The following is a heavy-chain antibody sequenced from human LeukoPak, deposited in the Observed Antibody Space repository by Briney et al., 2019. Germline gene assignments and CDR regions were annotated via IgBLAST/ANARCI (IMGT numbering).Heavy chain of an antibody. Sequence: GGSLRLSCAASGFTFSSYGMHWVRQAPGKGLEWVTFIRYDGSSKYYTDSVKGRFTISRDNSKNTLYLQMNSLRAEDTAVHYCAKDIVFRSGYYDLLPDYWGQGTLVTVSS. J-gene: IGHJ4*02. V-gene: IGHV3-30*02. CDR1: GFTFSSYG. CDR3: AKDIVFRSGYYDLLPDY. D-gene: IGHD3-9*01. CDR2: IRYDGSSK.